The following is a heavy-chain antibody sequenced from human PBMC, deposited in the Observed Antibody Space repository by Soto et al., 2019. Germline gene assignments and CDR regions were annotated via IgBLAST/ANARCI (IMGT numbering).Heavy chain of an antibody. CDR2: IYYRGST. CDR3: ATSGTIIRFDY. J-gene: IGHJ4*02. CDR1: GDSISIGGYY. V-gene: IGHV4-31*01. Sequence: SETLSLTCTVSGDSISIGGYYWVWMRQHPGMGLEWIVYIYYRGSTYYNPSLKWLVSISVDTSKTQFSLKLSSVTAANTAEYYCATSGTIIRFDYWGQGTLVTVSS. D-gene: IGHD1-7*01.